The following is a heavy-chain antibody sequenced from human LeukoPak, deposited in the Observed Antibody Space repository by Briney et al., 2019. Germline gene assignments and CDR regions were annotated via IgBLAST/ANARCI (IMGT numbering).Heavy chain of an antibody. V-gene: IGHV3-21*01. D-gene: IGHD3-22*01. J-gene: IGHJ6*03. CDR1: GFTFSSYS. Sequence: PGGFLRLSCAASGFTFSSYSMNWVRQAPGKGLEWVSSISSVSTYVYYADSVKGRFTISRDNAKNSLYLQMNSLRAEDTAVYYCAIKYYDTSGYQDYFYYMDVWGKGTTVTVSS. CDR2: ISSVSTYV. CDR3: AIKYYDTSGYQDYFYYMDV.